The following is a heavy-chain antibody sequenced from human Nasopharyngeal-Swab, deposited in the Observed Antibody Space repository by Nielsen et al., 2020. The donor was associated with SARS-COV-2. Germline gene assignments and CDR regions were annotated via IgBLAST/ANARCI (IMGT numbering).Heavy chain of an antibody. Sequence: ASVKVSCKASGSTFTSYAMPWVRPAPGQGLEWMGWINTNTGNPTYAQGFTGRFVFSLDTSVSTAYLQISSLKAEDTAVYYCARPGWEPYTYYYYGMDVWGQGTTVTVSS. V-gene: IGHV7-4-1*02. CDR1: GSTFTSYA. CDR2: INTNTGNP. J-gene: IGHJ6*02. D-gene: IGHD1-26*01. CDR3: ARPGWEPYTYYYYGMDV.